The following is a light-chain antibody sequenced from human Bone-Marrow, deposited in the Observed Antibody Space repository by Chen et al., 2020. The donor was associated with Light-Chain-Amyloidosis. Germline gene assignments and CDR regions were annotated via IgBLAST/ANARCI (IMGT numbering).Light chain of an antibody. Sequence: SYELTQPPSVSVFPGQTARISCSGDGLQKQYAYWYQQKPGQAPVLVICNDSERPSGMPERFSGSSSGTTVTLTISGVQAEDEADYYCQSADSTDTLYVLFGGGTKLTVL. CDR2: NDS. CDR1: GLQKQY. V-gene: IGLV3-25*03. J-gene: IGLJ2*01. CDR3: QSADSTDTLYVL.